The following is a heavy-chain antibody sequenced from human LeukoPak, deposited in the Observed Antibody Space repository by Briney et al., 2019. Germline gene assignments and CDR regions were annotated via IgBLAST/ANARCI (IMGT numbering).Heavy chain of an antibody. V-gene: IGHV4-34*01. Sequence: SETLSLTCAVYGGSFSGYYWSWIRQPPGKGLEWIGEINHSGSTNYNPSLKSRVTISVDTSKNQFSLKLSSVTAADTAVYYCARRSRIRFRWFDPWGQGTLVTVSS. CDR1: GGSFSGYY. CDR3: ARRSRIRFRWFDP. CDR2: INHSGST. D-gene: IGHD3-3*01. J-gene: IGHJ5*02.